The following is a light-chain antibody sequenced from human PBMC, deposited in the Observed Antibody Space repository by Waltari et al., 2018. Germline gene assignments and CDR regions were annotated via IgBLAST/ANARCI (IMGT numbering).Light chain of an antibody. V-gene: IGKV3-15*01. Sequence: ETLMTQSPATLSVSPGERVTLPCRASQRVTPNLALYQQKPGQAPRLLIYSASTRATGVPARFSGSGSGTEFTLTINALQSEDFAVYYCHQYNNWPPNTFGQGTLLEI. CDR2: SAS. CDR3: HQYNNWPPNT. CDR1: QRVTPN. J-gene: IGKJ2*01.